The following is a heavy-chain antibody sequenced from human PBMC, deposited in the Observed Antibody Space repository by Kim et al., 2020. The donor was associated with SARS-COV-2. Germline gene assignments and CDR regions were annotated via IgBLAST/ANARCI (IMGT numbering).Heavy chain of an antibody. CDR2: IYYSGST. Sequence: SETLSLTCTVSGGSISSYYWSWIRQPPGKGLAWIGYIYYSGSTNYNPSLKSRVTISVDTSKNQFSLKLSSVTAADTAVYYCARAHGVNWNDFYYYGMDVWGQGTTVTVSS. V-gene: IGHV4-59*01. CDR3: ARAHGVNWNDFYYYGMDV. J-gene: IGHJ6*02. CDR1: GGSISSYY. D-gene: IGHD1-1*01.